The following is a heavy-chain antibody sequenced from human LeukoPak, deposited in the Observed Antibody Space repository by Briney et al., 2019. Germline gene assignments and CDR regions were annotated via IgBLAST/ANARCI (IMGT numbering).Heavy chain of an antibody. J-gene: IGHJ5*02. V-gene: IGHV1-8*01. Sequence: ASVKVSRKASGYTFTSYDIDWVRQATGQGLEWMGWMNPNSGNTGYAQKFQGRVTMTRNTSISTAYMELSSLRSEDTAVYYCAREPRRTYSDNWFDPWSQGTLVTVSS. CDR2: MNPNSGNT. CDR3: AREPRRTYSDNWFDP. D-gene: IGHD4-11*01. CDR1: GYTFTSYD.